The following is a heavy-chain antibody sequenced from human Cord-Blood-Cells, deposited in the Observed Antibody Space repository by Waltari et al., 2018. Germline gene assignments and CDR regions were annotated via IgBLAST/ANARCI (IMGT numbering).Heavy chain of an antibody. CDR2: MNPNSGNT. CDR1: VYTFTSYD. V-gene: IGHV1-8*01. J-gene: IGHJ5*01. Sequence: VQLVQSGAEVKKPGASVKVSCKASVYTFTSYDINWVRQATGQGLEWLGWMNPNSGNTGYAQKFQGRVTMTRNTSISKDYMELSSLRSEDTAVYDCARGRYDFWSCYYNWVDSWRQGTLVTVSS. CDR3: ARGRYDFWSCYYNWVDS. D-gene: IGHD3-3*01.